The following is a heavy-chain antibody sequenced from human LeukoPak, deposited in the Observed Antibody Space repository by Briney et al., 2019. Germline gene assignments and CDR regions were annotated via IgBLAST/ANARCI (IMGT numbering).Heavy chain of an antibody. V-gene: IGHV4-59*08. J-gene: IGHJ3*01. CDR2: IYYTGTT. D-gene: IGHD3-16*01. Sequence: SETLSLTCTVSGGSISGTYYWSWIRQPPGKGLEWIGYIYYTGTTDSNPSLKSRVTISLDTSKNQFSLNLSSVTAADTAVYYCARRWVYDKRAFDAWGQGTMVTVSS. CDR3: ARRWVYDKRAFDA. CDR1: GGSISGTYY.